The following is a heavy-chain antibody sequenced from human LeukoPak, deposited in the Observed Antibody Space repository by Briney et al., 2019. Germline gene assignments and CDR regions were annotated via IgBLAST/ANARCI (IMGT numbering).Heavy chain of an antibody. CDR3: ARDRGYSYGRRPREIDY. Sequence: PGGSLRLSCAASGFTFSDYYMSWIRRAPGKGLEWVSSISSSSSYIYYADSVKGRFTISRDNAKNSLYLQMNSLRAEDTAVYYCARDRGYSYGRRPREIDYWGQGTLVTVSS. CDR1: GFTFSDYY. CDR2: ISSSSSYI. D-gene: IGHD5-18*01. V-gene: IGHV3-11*06. J-gene: IGHJ4*02.